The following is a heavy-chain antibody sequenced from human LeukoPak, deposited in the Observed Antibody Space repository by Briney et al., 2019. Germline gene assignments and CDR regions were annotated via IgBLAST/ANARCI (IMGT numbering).Heavy chain of an antibody. CDR3: ARGQSTIFGVVIC. D-gene: IGHD3-3*01. J-gene: IGHJ4*02. Sequence: GGFLRLSCAAAGFTFSSYWMHWVRQAPGKGLGWVSRINSDGSSTSYADSVKGRFTISRDNAKNTLYLQMNSLRAEDTAVYYCARGQSTIFGVVICWGQGTLVTVSS. V-gene: IGHV3-74*01. CDR1: GFTFSSYW. CDR2: INSDGSST.